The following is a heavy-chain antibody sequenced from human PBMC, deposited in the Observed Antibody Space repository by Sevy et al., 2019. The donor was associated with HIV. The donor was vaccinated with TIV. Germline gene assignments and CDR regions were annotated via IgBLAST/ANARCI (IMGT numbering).Heavy chain of an antibody. CDR1: GFTFSSYA. Sequence: GGSLRLSCAASGFTFSSYAMHWVRQAPGKGLEWVAVISYDGSNKYYADSVKGRFTISRDNSKNTLYLQMNSLRAEDTAVYYCARETGSYGEFDYWGQGTLVTVSS. CDR3: ARETGSYGEFDY. J-gene: IGHJ4*02. CDR2: ISYDGSNK. V-gene: IGHV3-30*04. D-gene: IGHD1-26*01.